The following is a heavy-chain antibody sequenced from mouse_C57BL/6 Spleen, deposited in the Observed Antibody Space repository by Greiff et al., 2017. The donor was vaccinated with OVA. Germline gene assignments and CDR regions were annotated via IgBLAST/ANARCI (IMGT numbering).Heavy chain of an antibody. CDR1: GYTFTSYW. CDR2: IHPNSGST. V-gene: IGHV1-64*01. J-gene: IGHJ2*01. Sequence: VQLQQPGAELVKPGASVKLSCKASGYTFTSYWMHWVKQRPGQGLEWIGMIHPNSGSTNYNEKFKSKATLTVDNSSSPAYMQLSSLTSEDSAVYYCARQRGEGGDWGQGTTLTVSS. CDR3: ARQRGEGGD.